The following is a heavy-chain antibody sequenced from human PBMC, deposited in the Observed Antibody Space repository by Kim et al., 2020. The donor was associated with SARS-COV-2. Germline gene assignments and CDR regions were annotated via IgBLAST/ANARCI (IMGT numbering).Heavy chain of an antibody. CDR1: RFTLSSFE. J-gene: IGHJ4*02. CDR2: ISNGGSVI. CDR3: ARGAGAYESSRYPYSFDS. Sequence: GGSLRLSCAASRFTLSSFEMNWVRQAPGKGLEWVSYISNGGSVIYYADSVKGRFTISRDNAKNSLYLQMNSLRAEDTAVYYCARGAGAYESSRYPYSFDSWGQRTLVTVSS. D-gene: IGHD3-22*01. V-gene: IGHV3-48*03.